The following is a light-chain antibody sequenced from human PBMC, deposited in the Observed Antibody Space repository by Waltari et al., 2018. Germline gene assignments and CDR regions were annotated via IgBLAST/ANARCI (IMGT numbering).Light chain of an antibody. CDR1: QEISSY. CDR3: QQYADLPWT. CDR2: AAS. J-gene: IGKJ1*01. V-gene: IGKV1-33*01. Sequence: DIQMTQSPSSLSASVGDRVTITCQASQEISSYLNWYQKKPGKAPKLLISAASHLETGVPSRFSGSRSGTDFTFTITSLQSEDIATYHCQQYADLPWTFGQGTKVEIK.